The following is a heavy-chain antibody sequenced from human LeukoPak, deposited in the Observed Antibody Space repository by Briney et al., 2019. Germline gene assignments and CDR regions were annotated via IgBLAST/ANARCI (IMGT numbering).Heavy chain of an antibody. J-gene: IGHJ6*03. Sequence: ASVKVSCKASGYTFTGYYMHWVRQAPGQGLEWMGWINPNSGGTNYAQKFQGRVIMTRDTSISTAYMELSRLRSDDTAVHYCARGARGGYDSFYYYYMDVWGKGTTVTVSS. CDR1: GYTFTGYY. V-gene: IGHV1-2*02. CDR3: ARGARGGYDSFYYYYMDV. CDR2: INPNSGGT. D-gene: IGHD5-12*01.